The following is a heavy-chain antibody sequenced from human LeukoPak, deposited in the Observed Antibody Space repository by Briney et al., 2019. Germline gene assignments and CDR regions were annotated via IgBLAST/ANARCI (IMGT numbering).Heavy chain of an antibody. CDR2: ISSSSNYI. V-gene: IGHV3-21*01. J-gene: IGHJ5*02. CDR1: GFTFSSYS. CDR3: ARDPSSGWYLKGWFDP. Sequence: GGSPRLSCAASGFTFSSYSMNWVRQAPGKGLEWVSSISSSSNYIYYADSVKGRFTISRDNAKNSLYLQMNSLRAEDTAVYYCARDPSSGWYLKGWFDPWGQGTLVTVSS. D-gene: IGHD6-19*01.